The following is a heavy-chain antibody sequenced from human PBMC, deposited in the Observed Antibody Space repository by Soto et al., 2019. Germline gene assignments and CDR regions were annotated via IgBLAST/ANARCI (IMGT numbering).Heavy chain of an antibody. CDR1: GFTLRSYD. Sequence: EVQLVESGGGLVQPGGSLRLSCAASGFTLRSYDMHWVRQVKGRGLEWVSAIAVGGETYYPGSVKGRFTISREDARNSLYLQMNSLTAWDSAVYFCASEYCSGRGWPGLYYVDVWGKGTTVTVSS. J-gene: IGHJ6*03. V-gene: IGHV3-13*01. CDR2: IAVGGET. CDR3: ASEYCSGRGWPGLYYVDV. D-gene: IGHD2-15*01.